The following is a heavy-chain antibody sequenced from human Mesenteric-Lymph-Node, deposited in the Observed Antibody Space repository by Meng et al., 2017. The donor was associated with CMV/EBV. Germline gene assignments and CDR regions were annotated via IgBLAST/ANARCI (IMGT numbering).Heavy chain of an antibody. J-gene: IGHJ4*02. CDR2: ISGTSAYI. D-gene: IGHD3-22*01. V-gene: IGHV3-21*04. CDR1: RFNFSSDY. Sequence: GGSLRLSCAASRFNFSSDYMDWVRQAPGKGLEWVSSISGTSAYIYYADSVRGRFTISRDNSKNTLYLQMSGLRAEDTALYYCAKKLGYYDSSGHYFDYWGQGTLVTVSS. CDR3: AKKLGYYDSSGHYFDY.